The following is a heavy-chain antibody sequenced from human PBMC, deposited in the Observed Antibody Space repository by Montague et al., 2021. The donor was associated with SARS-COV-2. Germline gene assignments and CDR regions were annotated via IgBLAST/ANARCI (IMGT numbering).Heavy chain of an antibody. V-gene: IGHV3-74*01. D-gene: IGHD3-9*01. CDR2: INSDGSST. J-gene: IGHJ5*02. CDR3: ARARGGVSVLRYFDWLLGRTNWFGP. Sequence: SLRLSCAASGFTFSSYWMHWVRQAPGKGLVWVSRINSDGSSTSYADSVKGRFTISRDNAKNTLYLQMNSLRAEDTAVYYRARARGGVSVLRYFDWLLGRTNWFGPWGQGTLVTVS. CDR1: GFTFSSYW.